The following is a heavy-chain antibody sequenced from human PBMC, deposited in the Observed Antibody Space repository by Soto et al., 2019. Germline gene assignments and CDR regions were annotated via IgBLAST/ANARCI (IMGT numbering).Heavy chain of an antibody. CDR3: ARVRERTTVTNGGWFDP. CDR1: GYTFTSYG. D-gene: IGHD4-17*01. J-gene: IGHJ5*02. CDR2: ISAYNGNT. V-gene: IGHV1-18*01. Sequence: XSVKVSFKASGYTFTSYGISLVRHTPGQGLEWMGWISAYNGNTNYAQKLQGRVTMTTDTSTSTAYMELRSLRSDETAVYYCARVRERTTVTNGGWFDPWGQGTLVTVSS.